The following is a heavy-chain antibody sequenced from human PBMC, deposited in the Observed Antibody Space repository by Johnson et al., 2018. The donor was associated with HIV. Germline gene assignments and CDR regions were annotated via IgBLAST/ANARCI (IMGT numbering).Heavy chain of an antibody. CDR2: ISWNSGSI. Sequence: VQLVESGGGLVQPGRSLRLSCAASGFTFDDYAMHWVRQAPGKGLEWVSGISWNSGSIGYADSVKGRFTISRDNAKNSLYLQMNSLRAEETALYYCAKGSAHDAFDIWGQGTMVTVSS. J-gene: IGHJ3*02. CDR3: AKGSAHDAFDI. V-gene: IGHV3-9*01. CDR1: GFTFDDYA.